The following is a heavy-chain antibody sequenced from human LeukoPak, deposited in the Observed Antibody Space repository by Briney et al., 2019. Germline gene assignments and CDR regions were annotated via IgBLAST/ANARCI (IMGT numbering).Heavy chain of an antibody. J-gene: IGHJ6*02. Sequence: SETLSLTCSVSGGSISTYYWSWIRQLPGKGLEWIGYIDYTGTTNYNPSLRSRVTISVGTSRNQFSLRLSSVTAADTAVYYCAREDPQTTVPEGMDVWGHGTTVIVSS. V-gene: IGHV4-59*01. CDR1: GGSISTYY. CDR2: IDYTGTT. D-gene: IGHD4-17*01. CDR3: AREDPQTTVPEGMDV.